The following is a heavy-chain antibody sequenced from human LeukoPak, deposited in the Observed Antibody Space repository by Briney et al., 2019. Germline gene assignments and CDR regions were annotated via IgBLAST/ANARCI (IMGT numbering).Heavy chain of an antibody. CDR2: IWYDGSNK. CDR1: GFTFSSYG. D-gene: IGHD2-15*01. J-gene: IGHJ5*01. CDR3: ARVLVAATDDS. Sequence: GGSLRLSCAASGFTFSSYGMHWVRQAPGKGLEWVAVIWYDGSNKYYADSVKGRFTISRDNSKNTLYLQMNSLRAEDTAVYYCARVLVAATDDSWGQGTLVTVSS. V-gene: IGHV3-33*01.